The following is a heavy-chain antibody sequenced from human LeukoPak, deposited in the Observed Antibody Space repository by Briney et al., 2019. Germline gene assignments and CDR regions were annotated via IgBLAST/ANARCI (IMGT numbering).Heavy chain of an antibody. V-gene: IGHV4-34*01. CDR1: GGFFSGYY. Sequence: SETLSLTCAVSGGFFSGYYWTWIRQTPGKGLEWIGEINHGGNTIYNPSLQTRVTFSVDTSKKQFSLNLTSLTPADTAVYYCARPNSGGDWYFDLWGRGTLVTVSS. CDR3: ARPNSGGDWYFDL. D-gene: IGHD1-1*01. CDR2: INHGGNT. J-gene: IGHJ2*01.